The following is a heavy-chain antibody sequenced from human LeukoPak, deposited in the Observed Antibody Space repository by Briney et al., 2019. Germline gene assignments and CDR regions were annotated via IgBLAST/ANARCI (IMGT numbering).Heavy chain of an antibody. Sequence: GGSLRLSCAASGFTFSSYWMSWVRQAPWKGLEWVANIKQDGSDKYYVDSVKGRFTISRDNAKNSLYLQRNSLRAEDTAVYYCARDPYDSSWGLCYFDYWGQGNLVTVSS. CDR2: IKQDGSDK. V-gene: IGHV3-7*04. CDR1: GFTFSSYW. CDR3: ARDPYDSSWGLCYFDY. J-gene: IGHJ4*02. D-gene: IGHD3-22*01.